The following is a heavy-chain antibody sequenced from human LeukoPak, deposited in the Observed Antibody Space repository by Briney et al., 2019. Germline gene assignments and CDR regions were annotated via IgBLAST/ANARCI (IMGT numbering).Heavy chain of an antibody. J-gene: IGHJ4*02. CDR3: ASDLIPRGYGGYGYFDY. CDR2: IYYSGSP. D-gene: IGHD5-12*01. CDR1: GGSISSGDYY. V-gene: IGHV4-30-4*08. Sequence: PSQTLSLTCTVSGGSISSGDYYWSWIRRPPGKGLVWFGYIYYSGSPYFHPSLMRHVTISVEKSTEPFTVQPSSVSAVGAAVFYWASDLIPRGYGGYGYFDYWGQGTLVTVSS.